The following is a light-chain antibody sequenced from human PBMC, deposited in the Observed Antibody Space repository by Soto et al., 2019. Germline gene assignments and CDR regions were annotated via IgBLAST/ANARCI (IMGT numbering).Light chain of an antibody. Sequence: DIVMTQSPDSLAVSLGERATIDCKSSQSLLHSSNNENFLAWYQQKPGQPPKLLIYWASTRDSGVPDRFSGSGSGTDFTLTISRLQAEDVAVYYCQQYYSSPPTFGQGTKVEIK. CDR2: WAS. CDR1: QSLLHSSNNENF. CDR3: QQYYSSPPT. V-gene: IGKV4-1*01. J-gene: IGKJ1*01.